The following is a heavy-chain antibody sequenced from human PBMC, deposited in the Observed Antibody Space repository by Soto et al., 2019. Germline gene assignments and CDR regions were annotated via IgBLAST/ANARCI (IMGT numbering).Heavy chain of an antibody. CDR2: INHSGST. Sequence: QVLLQQWGAGLLKPSETLSLTCAVYGGSFSGNYWSWIRQPPGKGLEWIGNINHSGSTIYNPSLNSRVTISVGTSRNQFFLDLSSVTAADTAVYYCARARADYYGSENYYKGGFYYFDHWGQGTLVTVSS. J-gene: IGHJ4*02. CDR1: GGSFSGNY. V-gene: IGHV4-34*01. CDR3: ARARADYYGSENYYKGGFYYFDH. D-gene: IGHD3-10*01.